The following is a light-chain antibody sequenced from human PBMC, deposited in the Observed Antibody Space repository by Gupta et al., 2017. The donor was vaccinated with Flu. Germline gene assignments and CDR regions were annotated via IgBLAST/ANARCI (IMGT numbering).Light chain of an antibody. V-gene: IGKV1-33*01. CDR2: AAS. Sequence: GDRVTITCQASQDITNYLNWYQQKPGKAPKLLIYAASSLQSGVPSRFSGSGSGTDFTFTISSLQPEDIATYYCQQFDDLSYTFGQGTKLEIK. J-gene: IGKJ2*01. CDR3: QQFDDLSYT. CDR1: QDITNY.